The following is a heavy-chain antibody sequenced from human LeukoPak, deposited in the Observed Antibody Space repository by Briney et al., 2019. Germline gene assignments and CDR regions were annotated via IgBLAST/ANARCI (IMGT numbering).Heavy chain of an antibody. CDR2: IKEDGSEK. CDR3: ARGANWFDP. J-gene: IGHJ5*02. V-gene: IGHV3-7*03. Sequence: PGGSLRLSCAGYGFTFSGYWMSWVRQAPGKGLEWVANIKEDGSEKNYVDSVKGRFTISRDNAKNSLYLQMNSLRAEDTAVYYCARGANWFDPWGQGTLVTVSS. CDR1: GFTFSGYW.